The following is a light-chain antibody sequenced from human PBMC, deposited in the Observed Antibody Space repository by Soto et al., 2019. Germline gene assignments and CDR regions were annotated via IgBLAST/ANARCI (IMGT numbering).Light chain of an antibody. CDR2: EVS. CDR1: DSDIGAYNY. V-gene: IGLV2-14*01. J-gene: IGLJ1*01. CDR3: SSYTSISTLV. Sequence: LTQPASVSGSPGQSITISCTGTDSDIGAYNYVSWYQQHPGKAPKLMIYEVSDRPSGVSNRFSGSKSGNTASLTISGLQAEDEADYYCSSYTSISTLVFGSGTKVTVL.